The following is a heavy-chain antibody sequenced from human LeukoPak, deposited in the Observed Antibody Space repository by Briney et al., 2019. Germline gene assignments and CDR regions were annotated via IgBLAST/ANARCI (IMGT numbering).Heavy chain of an antibody. Sequence: GGSLRLSCAASGYTFSDYSMNWVRQTPGKGLEWVSFISSSSSYIHYTDSVKGRFTISRDNAKNSVFLQMNSLRAEDTAVYYCARTQPPDVWGKGTTVTVSS. CDR3: ARTQPPDV. CDR2: ISSSSSYI. J-gene: IGHJ6*04. V-gene: IGHV3-21*01. CDR1: GYTFSDYS.